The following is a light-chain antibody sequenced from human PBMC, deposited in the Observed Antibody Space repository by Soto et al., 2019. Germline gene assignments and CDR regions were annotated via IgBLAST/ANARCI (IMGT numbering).Light chain of an antibody. Sequence: EISLTQSPGTLSLSPGERATLSCRASQSVSSGYLAWYPQKPGQAPRLLIYGASTRATAIPDRFSGSGSGTDFTLTISRLEPEDFAVYYCQQYSSSPSITFGQGTRLEI. CDR2: GAS. J-gene: IGKJ5*01. CDR3: QQYSSSPSIT. CDR1: QSVSSGY. V-gene: IGKV3-20*01.